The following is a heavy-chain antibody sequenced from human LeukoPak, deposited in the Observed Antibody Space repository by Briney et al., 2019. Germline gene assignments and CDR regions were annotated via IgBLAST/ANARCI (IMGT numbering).Heavy chain of an antibody. Sequence: SQTLSLTCTVSGGSISSGSYYWSWIRQPAGKGLEWIGRIYTSGSTNYNPSLKSRVTISVDTSKNQFSLKLSSVTAADTAVYYCAREGRIVGETGAVFDYWGQGTLVTVSS. V-gene: IGHV4-61*02. D-gene: IGHD2-8*02. J-gene: IGHJ4*02. CDR1: GGSISSGSYY. CDR3: AREGRIVGETGAVFDY. CDR2: IYTSGST.